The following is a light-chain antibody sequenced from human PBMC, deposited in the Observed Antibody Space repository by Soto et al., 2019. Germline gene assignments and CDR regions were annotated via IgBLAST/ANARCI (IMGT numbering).Light chain of an antibody. CDR2: GAS. J-gene: IGKJ3*01. CDR3: QQYGDSPL. CDR1: QSVRSSY. V-gene: IGKV3-20*01. Sequence: EIVLTHSPGTLSLSPWEIATLSCRASQSVRSSYLAWYQQKPGQAPRLLIYGASSRATGIPDRFNGSGSGTDFTLTISRLEPEDFAVYYCQQYGDSPLFGPGTKVDIK.